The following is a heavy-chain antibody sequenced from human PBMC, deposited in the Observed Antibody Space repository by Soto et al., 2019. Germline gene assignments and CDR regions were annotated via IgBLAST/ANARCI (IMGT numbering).Heavy chain of an antibody. D-gene: IGHD5-12*01. J-gene: IGHJ4*02. CDR2: IIPIFGTA. V-gene: IGHV1-69*01. CDR1: GAHFSRYA. CDR3: AREGRWLQSNLEY. Sequence: SVKASCKASGAHFSRYAISWVRQAPGQGLEWMGGIIPIFGTANYAQKFQGRVTITADDSTSTAYIEPSNMRSEDTAVYYCAREGRWLQSNLEYWGQATLVTVSS.